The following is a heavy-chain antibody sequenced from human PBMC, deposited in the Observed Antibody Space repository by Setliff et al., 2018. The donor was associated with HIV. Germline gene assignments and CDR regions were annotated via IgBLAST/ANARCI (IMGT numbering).Heavy chain of an antibody. CDR3: ARARDIAVAGYFDY. CDR2: IHYSGSS. CDR1: GGSITGHY. J-gene: IGHJ4*02. Sequence: SETLSLTCTVSGGSITGHYWSWIRQPPGKGLGWIGYIHYSGSSNYNPSLKSRVSISLDTSKKQVSLKLSSVTAADTAVYYCARARDIAVAGYFDYWGQGTLVTVSS. D-gene: IGHD6-19*01. V-gene: IGHV4-59*11.